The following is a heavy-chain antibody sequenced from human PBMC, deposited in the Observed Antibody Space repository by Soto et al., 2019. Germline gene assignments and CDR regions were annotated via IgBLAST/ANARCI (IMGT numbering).Heavy chain of an antibody. CDR3: ARDVLRLASYDFWSGYSNSYYYMDV. D-gene: IGHD3-3*01. V-gene: IGHV1-2*04. CDR2: INPNSGGT. Sequence: ASVKVSCKASGYTFTGYYMHWVRQAPGQGLEWMGWINPNSGGTNYAQKFQGWVTMTRDTSISTAYMELSRLRSDDTAVYYCARDVLRLASYDFWSGYSNSYYYMDVWGQGTTVTVSS. CDR1: GYTFTGYY. J-gene: IGHJ6*03.